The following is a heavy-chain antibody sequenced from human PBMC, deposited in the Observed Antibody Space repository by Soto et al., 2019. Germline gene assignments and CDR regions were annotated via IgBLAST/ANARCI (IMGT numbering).Heavy chain of an antibody. CDR3: GAARGYYYGRSAMDV. J-gene: IGHJ6*02. D-gene: IGHD3-10*02. CDR2: IVVGRGDT. V-gene: IGHV1-58*01. CDR1: GFTFSSTA. Sequence: SVKVSCKASGFTFSSTAVQWVRQVRGQSLEWIGWIVVGRGDTYYTQKFQDRVTVTRDMSTSTAYMELRSLRSEDTAVYYCGAARGYYYGRSAMDVWGQGPTVTVYS.